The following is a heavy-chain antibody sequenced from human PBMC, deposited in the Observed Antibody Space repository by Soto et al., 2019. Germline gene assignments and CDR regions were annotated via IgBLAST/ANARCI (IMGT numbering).Heavy chain of an antibody. V-gene: IGHV2-26*01. Sequence: QVTLKESGTVLVKPTETLTLTCTVSGFSLSNARMGVSWIRQPPGKALEWLAHIFSNDEKSYSTSLKSRLTTSKDTSKRQVVLTITNMDPVDTATYYCARIQGYCLSTSCYAGDHWGQGTLVTVSS. CDR2: IFSNDEK. J-gene: IGHJ4*02. CDR1: GFSLSNARMG. CDR3: ARIQGYCLSTSCYAGDH. D-gene: IGHD2-2*01.